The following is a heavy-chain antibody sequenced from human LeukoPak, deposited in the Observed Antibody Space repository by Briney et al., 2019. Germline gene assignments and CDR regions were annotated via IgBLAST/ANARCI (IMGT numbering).Heavy chain of an antibody. CDR1: GYTFTGYC. CDR3: ARDYASGSWYSDY. CDR2: INPNSGGT. V-gene: IGHV1-2*06. Sequence: ASVKVSCKASGYTFTGYCMHWVRQAPGQGLEWMGRINPNSGGTNYAQKFQGRVTMTRDTSISTAYMELSRLRSDDTAVYYCARDYASGSWYSDYWGQGTLVTVSS. J-gene: IGHJ4*02. D-gene: IGHD3-10*01.